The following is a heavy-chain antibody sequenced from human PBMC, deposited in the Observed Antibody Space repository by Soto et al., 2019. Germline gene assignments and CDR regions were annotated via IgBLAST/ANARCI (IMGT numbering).Heavy chain of an antibody. Sequence: QVQLVQSGAEVKKPGSSVKVSCKASGGTFSSYAISWLRQAPGQGLEGRGGSIPICGTATYAQKFQGRVTITAHDSTHTAYMDLSSLSSEDTAVLYCARGKMYYEPSAAFDIWGQGTMVTVSS. D-gene: IGHD3-22*01. J-gene: IGHJ3*02. CDR1: GGTFSSYA. CDR2: SIPICGTA. CDR3: ARGKMYYEPSAAFDI. V-gene: IGHV1-69*12.